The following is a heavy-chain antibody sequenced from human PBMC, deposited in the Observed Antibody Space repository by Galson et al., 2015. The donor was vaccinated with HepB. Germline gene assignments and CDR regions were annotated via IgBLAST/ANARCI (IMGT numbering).Heavy chain of an antibody. CDR2: IWYDGSNK. Sequence: SLRLSCAASGFTFSSYGMHWVRQAPGKGLEWVAVIWYDGSNKYYADSVKGRFTISRDNSKNTLYLQMNSLRAEDTAVYYCARDTKAQGGGGMDVWGQGTTVTVSS. V-gene: IGHV3-33*01. D-gene: IGHD2-8*01. CDR3: ARDTKAQGGGGMDV. CDR1: GFTFSSYG. J-gene: IGHJ6*02.